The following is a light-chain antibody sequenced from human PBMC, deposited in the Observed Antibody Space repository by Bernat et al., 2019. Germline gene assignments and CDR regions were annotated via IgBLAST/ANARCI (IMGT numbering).Light chain of an antibody. CDR1: SSDVGTYKH. Sequence: QSALTQPRSVSGSPGQSVTISCTGTSSDVGTYKHVSWYQQHPGKAPKLMIYDVTQRPSGVPDRFSGSKAGDTASLTISGLQAEDEADYYCCSFATSITYVFGTGTKVTVL. J-gene: IGLJ1*01. V-gene: IGLV2-11*01. CDR3: CSFATSITYV. CDR2: DVT.